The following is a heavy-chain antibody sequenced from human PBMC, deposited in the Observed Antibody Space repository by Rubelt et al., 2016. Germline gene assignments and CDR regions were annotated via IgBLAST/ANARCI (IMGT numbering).Heavy chain of an antibody. Sequence: YAMSWVRQAPGKGLECVSGISGGGGTTYYADSVKGRFAISRDNSKNTLYLQMNSLRDEDTAVYYCAKAGEREQLDAHWGQGTLVTVFS. CDR3: AKAGEREQLDAH. CDR1: YA. D-gene: IGHD1-26*01. J-gene: IGHJ1*01. V-gene: IGHV3-23*01. CDR2: ISGGGGTT.